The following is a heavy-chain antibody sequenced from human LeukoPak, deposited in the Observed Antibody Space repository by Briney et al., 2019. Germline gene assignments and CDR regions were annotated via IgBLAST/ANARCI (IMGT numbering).Heavy chain of an antibody. J-gene: IGHJ4*02. CDR1: GFTFSSFG. Sequence: GKSLRLSCAASGFTFSSFGIHWARQAPGKGLEWVAVITYDGSKKYYADSVKGRFTISRDNSKSTLYLQMDSLRAEDTAVYYCANEIRPNDYWGQGTQVTVSS. CDR2: ITYDGSKK. CDR3: ANEIRPNDY. V-gene: IGHV3-30-3*02. D-gene: IGHD4-17*01.